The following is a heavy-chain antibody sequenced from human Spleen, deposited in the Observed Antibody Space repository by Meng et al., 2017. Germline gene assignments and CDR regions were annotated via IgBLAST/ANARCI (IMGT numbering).Heavy chain of an antibody. J-gene: IGHJ4*02. V-gene: IGHV1-46*01. CDR2: INPSGGST. D-gene: IGHD2-21*01. CDR1: GYTFITYH. Sequence: ASVKVSCKASGYTFITYHMHWVRQAPGQGLEWMGIINPSGGSTYYAQKFQGRVTMTRDTSTSTAFMELSSLTSEDTAVYFCARIAGDDGGWFPLRWGQGTRVTVSS. CDR3: ARIAGDDGGWFPLR.